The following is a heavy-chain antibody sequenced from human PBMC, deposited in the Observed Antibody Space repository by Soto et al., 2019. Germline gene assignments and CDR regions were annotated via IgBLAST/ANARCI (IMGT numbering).Heavy chain of an antibody. CDR1: GASMNSYH. D-gene: IGHD6-13*01. CDR3: ARDQGVAAAGITWFDP. Sequence: SETLSLTCTVSGASMNSYHWSWIRQPAGKGLEWIGHIHSSGSTNYNPSLKSRVTMSVDTSKNQFSLRLMSLTAADTAVYYCARDQGVAAAGITWFDPWGQGSLVTVSS. J-gene: IGHJ5*02. V-gene: IGHV4-4*07. CDR2: IHSSGST.